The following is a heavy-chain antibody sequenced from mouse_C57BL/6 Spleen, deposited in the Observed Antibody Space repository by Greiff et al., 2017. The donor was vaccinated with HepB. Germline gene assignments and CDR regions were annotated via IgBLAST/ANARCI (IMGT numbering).Heavy chain of an antibody. CDR2: IRNKANNHAT. CDR3: TRNFYDYDGYFDV. J-gene: IGHJ1*03. V-gene: IGHV6-6*01. D-gene: IGHD2-4*01. Sequence: EVKLEESGGGLVQPGGSMKLSCAASGFTFSDAWMDWVRQSPEKGLEWVAEIRNKANNHATYYAESVKGRFTISRDDSKSSVYLQMNSLRAEDTGIYYCTRNFYDYDGYFDVWGTGTTVTVSS. CDR1: GFTFSDAW.